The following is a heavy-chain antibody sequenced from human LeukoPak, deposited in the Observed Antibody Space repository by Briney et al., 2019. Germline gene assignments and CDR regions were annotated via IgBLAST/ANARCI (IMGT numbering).Heavy chain of an antibody. Sequence: GGSLRLSCAASGFTFSSYSMNWVRQAPGKGLEWVSSISSSSSYIYYADSVKGRFTISRDNAKNSLYLQMNSLGAEDTAVYYCAREMVRGVIPLIFDYWGQGTLVTVSS. D-gene: IGHD3-10*01. J-gene: IGHJ4*02. CDR3: AREMVRGVIPLIFDY. V-gene: IGHV3-21*01. CDR2: ISSSSSYI. CDR1: GFTFSSYS.